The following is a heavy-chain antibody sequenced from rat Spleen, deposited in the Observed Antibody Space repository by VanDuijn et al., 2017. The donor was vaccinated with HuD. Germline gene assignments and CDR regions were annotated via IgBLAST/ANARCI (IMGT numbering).Heavy chain of an antibody. CDR1: GFTFKNYG. Sequence: EVQLVESGGGLVQPGRSLKVSCAASGFTFKNYGMAWVRQAPAKGLEWVAAISYDGITTYYRDSVRGRFTISSDNAKTTLYLQMDSLRSEDTATYYCARHGYDGSYYYWDYWGQGVMVTVSS. CDR3: ARHGYDGSYYYWDY. J-gene: IGHJ2*01. V-gene: IGHV5-29*01. CDR2: ISYDGITT. D-gene: IGHD1-12*02.